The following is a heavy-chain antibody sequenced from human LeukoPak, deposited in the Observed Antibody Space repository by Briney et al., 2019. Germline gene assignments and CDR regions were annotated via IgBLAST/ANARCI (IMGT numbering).Heavy chain of an antibody. CDR2: IYYSGST. Sequence: SETLSLTCTVSGGSISSGGYSWSWIRQHPGKGLEWIGYIYYSGSTYYNPSLKSRVTISVDTSKNQFSLKLSSVTAADTAVYYCARGQMATIEFDYWGQGTLVTVSS. D-gene: IGHD5-24*01. V-gene: IGHV4-31*03. CDR1: GGSISSGGYS. J-gene: IGHJ4*02. CDR3: ARGQMATIEFDY.